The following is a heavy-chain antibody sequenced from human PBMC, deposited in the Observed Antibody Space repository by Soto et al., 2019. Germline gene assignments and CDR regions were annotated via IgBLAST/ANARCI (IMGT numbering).Heavy chain of an antibody. J-gene: IGHJ4*02. CDR2: INGGDSDT. D-gene: IGHD6-19*01. CDR1: GYSFSNYW. Sequence: VQSLKISCKGSGYSFSNYWIAWVRQMPGKGLEWMGIINGGDSDTRYSPSFQGQVTVSADKSIGTAYLQWSSLKASDTAIYYCARPDSHGWYESWGQGTPVTVSS. CDR3: ARPDSHGWYES. V-gene: IGHV5-51*01.